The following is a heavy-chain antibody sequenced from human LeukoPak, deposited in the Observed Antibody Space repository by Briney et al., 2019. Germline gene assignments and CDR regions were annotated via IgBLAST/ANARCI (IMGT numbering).Heavy chain of an antibody. D-gene: IGHD6-13*01. CDR3: ARRRLTAAAHNWFDP. J-gene: IGHJ5*02. CDR2: MNPNSGNT. V-gene: IGHV1-8*01. Sequence: ASVKVSCKASGYTFTSYDINWVRQATGQGLEWMGWMNPNSGNTGYAQKFQGRVTMTRNTSISTAYMELSSLRSEDTAVYYCARRRLTAAAHNWFDPWAREPWSPSPQ. CDR1: GYTFTSYD.